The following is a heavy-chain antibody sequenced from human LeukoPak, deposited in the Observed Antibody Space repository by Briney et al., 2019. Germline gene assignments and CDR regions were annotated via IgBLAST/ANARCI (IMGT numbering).Heavy chain of an antibody. CDR1: GFTFSSYA. CDR2: ISGSGGST. V-gene: IGHV3-23*01. D-gene: IGHD3-10*01. Sequence: PGGSLRLSCAASGFTFSSYAMSWVRQAPGKGLEWVSAISGSGGSTYYADSVKGRFTISRDNSKNTLYLQMNSLRAEDTAVYYCAKDHRGGSGSYYLFDYWGQGTLVTVSS. J-gene: IGHJ4*02. CDR3: AKDHRGGSGSYYLFDY.